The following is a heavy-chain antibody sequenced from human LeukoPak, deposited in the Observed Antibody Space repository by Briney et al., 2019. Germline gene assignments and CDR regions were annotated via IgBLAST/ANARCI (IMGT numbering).Heavy chain of an antibody. CDR3: AKCALGYYVDPHDF. J-gene: IGHJ4*02. Sequence: GGSLRLSCAASGFTFSSYAMTWVRQAPGRGLQWVSTISGSGGSRHYADSVKGRFIVSRDTSKNTVFLQMNSLTAEDTAVYYCAKCALGYYVDPHDFWGQGTLVTVSS. CDR2: ISGSGGSR. V-gene: IGHV3-23*01. CDR1: GFTFSSYA. D-gene: IGHD3-22*01.